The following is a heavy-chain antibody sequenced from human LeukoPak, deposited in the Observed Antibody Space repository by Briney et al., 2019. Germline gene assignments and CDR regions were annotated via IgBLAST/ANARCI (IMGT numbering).Heavy chain of an antibody. Sequence: ASVKVSCKASGYTFSSYDITWVRQAPGQGLEGMGWISANNDNINYAQKLQDRVTMTTDTSTSTAYMELRSLRSDDTAVYYCARGSGGYFDNWGQGTLVIVSS. CDR2: ISANNDNI. CDR3: ARGSGGYFDN. J-gene: IGHJ4*02. CDR1: GYTFSSYD. V-gene: IGHV1-18*01. D-gene: IGHD3-10*01.